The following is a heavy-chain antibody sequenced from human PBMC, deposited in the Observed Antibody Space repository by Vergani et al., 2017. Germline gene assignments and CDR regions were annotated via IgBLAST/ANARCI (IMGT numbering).Heavy chain of an antibody. V-gene: IGHV4-31*03. CDR3: ARESGGGYGDSMEGCD. Sequence: QVQLQELGPGLVKPSQTLYLTRTVSGGSISSGGYYWSAIRQHPGKGLEWIGYIYYSGSTYYNPSLKCRVTISVDTSKNHFSLKLSSVTAADTAVYFCARESGGGYGDSMEGCDWGQGTLVTVSS. CDR1: GGSISSGGYY. J-gene: IGHJ4*02. D-gene: IGHD4-17*01. CDR2: IYYSGST.